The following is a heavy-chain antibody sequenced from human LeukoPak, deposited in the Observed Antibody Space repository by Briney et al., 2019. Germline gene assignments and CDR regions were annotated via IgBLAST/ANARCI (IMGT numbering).Heavy chain of an antibody. CDR3: ARGINWVDY. CDR2: INWNGGST. V-gene: IGHV3-20*04. J-gene: IGHJ4*02. CDR1: GFTFDDYG. Sequence: GGSLRLSCAASGFTFDDYGMTWVRQAPGKGLEWVSGINWNGGSTGYADSVKGRFTISRDDAKNSLSLQMNSLRAEDTVLYYCARGINWVDYWGQGTPVTVSS. D-gene: IGHD7-27*01.